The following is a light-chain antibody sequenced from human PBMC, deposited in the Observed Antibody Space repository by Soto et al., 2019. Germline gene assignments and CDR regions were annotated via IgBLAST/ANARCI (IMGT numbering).Light chain of an antibody. CDR2: GAS. J-gene: IGKJ3*01. CDR1: QSVSNTY. CDR3: QQYGSSPFT. V-gene: IGKV3-20*01. Sequence: EMVLTQSPGTLSLSPGERATLSCRASQSVSNTYLAWYQQKPGQAPSLVIYGASNRATGIPDRFSGSGSGTDFTLTISRLEPEDFGVYYCQQYGSSPFTFGPGTKVDLK.